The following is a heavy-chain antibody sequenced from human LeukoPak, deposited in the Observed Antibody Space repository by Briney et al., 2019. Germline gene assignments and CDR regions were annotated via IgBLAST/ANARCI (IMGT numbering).Heavy chain of an antibody. CDR3: ARTDTTAWGNWFDP. Sequence: ASVKVSCKASGYTFTGYYIHWVRQAPGQGLEWLGWINPNNGGTNYAQKSQGRVTITRDTSITTAYMDLSRLRSDDTAVYYCARTDTTAWGNWFDPWGQGTLVTVSS. V-gene: IGHV1-2*02. J-gene: IGHJ5*02. CDR1: GYTFTGYY. CDR2: INPNNGGT. D-gene: IGHD2/OR15-2a*01.